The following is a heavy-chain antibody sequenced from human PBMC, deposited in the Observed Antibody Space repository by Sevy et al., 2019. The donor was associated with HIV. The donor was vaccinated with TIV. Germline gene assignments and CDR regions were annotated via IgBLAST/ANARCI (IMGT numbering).Heavy chain of an antibody. J-gene: IGHJ4*02. CDR1: GYTLTELS. D-gene: IGHD3-10*01. Sequence: ASVKVSCKVSGYTLTELSMHWVRQAPGKGLEWMGGFDPEDGETIYAQKFQGRVTMTEDTSTDTAYMELSSLRSEDTAVYYCATGVAGEILPRFDYWGQGTLVTVSP. CDR3: ATGVAGEILPRFDY. CDR2: FDPEDGET. V-gene: IGHV1-24*01.